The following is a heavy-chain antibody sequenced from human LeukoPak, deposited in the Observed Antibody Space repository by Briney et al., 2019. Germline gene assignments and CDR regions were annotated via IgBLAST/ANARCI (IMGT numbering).Heavy chain of an antibody. V-gene: IGHV1-8*01. Sequence: ASVKVSCKTSGYTFTSYDINWVRQVTGQGLEWVGGMDGNSGKTAYAQNFLGRVTITRSSSISTAYMELSSLRSEDTAVYYCARLYYYASSGYDALDIWGQGTMVAVSS. CDR2: MDGNSGKT. CDR3: ARLYYYASSGYDALDI. J-gene: IGHJ3*02. D-gene: IGHD3-22*01. CDR1: GYTFTSYD.